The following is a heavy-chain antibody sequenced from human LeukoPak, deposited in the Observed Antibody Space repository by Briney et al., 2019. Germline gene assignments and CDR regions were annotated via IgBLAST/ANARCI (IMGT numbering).Heavy chain of an antibody. Sequence: GASVKVSCKASGYTFTAYYMHWVRQAPGHGFEWMGWINPNSGGTNYAQKFQGRVTMTRDTSISTAYMELSRLRSDDTAVYYCARRCSGGSCYYYFDYWGQGTLVTVSS. CDR1: GYTFTAYY. J-gene: IGHJ4*02. CDR2: INPNSGGT. CDR3: ARRCSGGSCYYYFDY. D-gene: IGHD2-15*01. V-gene: IGHV1-2*02.